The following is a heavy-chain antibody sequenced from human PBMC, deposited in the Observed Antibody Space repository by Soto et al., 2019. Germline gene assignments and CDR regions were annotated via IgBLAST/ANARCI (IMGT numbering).Heavy chain of an antibody. CDR1: GGSISSYY. CDR3: ARDMTPTYYYGSGSYYNVRWFDP. D-gene: IGHD3-10*01. J-gene: IGHJ5*02. V-gene: IGHV4-59*01. CDR2: IYYSGST. Sequence: SETLSLTCTVSGGSISSYYWSWIRQPPGKGLEWIGYIYYSGSTNYNPSLKSRVTISVDTSKNQFSLKLSSVTAADTAVYYCARDMTPTYYYGSGSYYNVRWFDPWGQGTLVTVSS.